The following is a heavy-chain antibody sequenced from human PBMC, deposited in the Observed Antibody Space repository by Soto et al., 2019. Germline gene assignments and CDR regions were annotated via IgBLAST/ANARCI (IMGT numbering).Heavy chain of an antibody. CDR3: ASGLVTNLHY. CDR1: GGSISSGGYS. CDR2: IYHSGST. D-gene: IGHD2-21*02. Sequence: SETLSLACAVSGGSISSGGYSWSWIRQPPGKGLEWIGYIYHSGSTYYNPSLKSRVTISVDRSKNQFSLKLSSVTAADTAVYYCASGLVTNLHYWGQGTRVTVS. V-gene: IGHV4-30-2*01. J-gene: IGHJ4*02.